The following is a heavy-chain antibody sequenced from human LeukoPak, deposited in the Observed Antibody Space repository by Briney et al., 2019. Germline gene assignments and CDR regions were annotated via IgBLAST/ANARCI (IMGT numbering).Heavy chain of an antibody. V-gene: IGHV3-21*01. D-gene: IGHD3-10*01. CDR1: GFTFSSYS. CDR2: ISSSSSYI. J-gene: IGHJ5*02. Sequence: MAGGSLRLSCAASGFTFSSYSMNWVRQAPGKGLEWVSSISSSSSYIYYADSVKGRFTISRDNAKNSLYLQMNSLRAEDTAVYYCARDVWFGEYNWFDPWGQGTLVTVSS. CDR3: ARDVWFGEYNWFDP.